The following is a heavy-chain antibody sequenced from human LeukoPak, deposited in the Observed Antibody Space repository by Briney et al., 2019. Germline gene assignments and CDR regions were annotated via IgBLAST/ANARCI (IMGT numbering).Heavy chain of an antibody. V-gene: IGHV4-59*01. D-gene: IGHD2-21*02. CDR2: IYYSGST. CDR1: GGSISSYY. CDR3: ARRSFVVVTAISNYYYYYYMDV. J-gene: IGHJ6*03. Sequence: SETLSLTCTVSGGSISSYYWSWIRQPPGKGLEWIGYIYYSGSTNYNPSLKSRVAISVDTSKNQFSLKLSSVTAADTAVYYCARRSFVVVTAISNYYYYYYMDVWGKGTTVTVSS.